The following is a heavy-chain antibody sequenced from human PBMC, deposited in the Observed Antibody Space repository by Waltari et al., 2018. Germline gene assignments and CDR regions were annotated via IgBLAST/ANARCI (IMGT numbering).Heavy chain of an antibody. CDR2: IIPSVGTA. J-gene: IGHJ3*02. CDR3: ARGRGADCYSCLGAAVEI. D-gene: IGHD2-21*02. V-gene: IGHV1-69*01. Sequence: QVQLVQSGAEVKKPGSSVKVSCKASGGTFSSYAISWVRQAPGQGLEWMGGIIPSVGTANHAQKFQRRVTITADESTSTAYMELSSLRSEDPAVYYCARGRGADCYSCLGAAVEIWGQGAMVTVSS. CDR1: GGTFSSYA.